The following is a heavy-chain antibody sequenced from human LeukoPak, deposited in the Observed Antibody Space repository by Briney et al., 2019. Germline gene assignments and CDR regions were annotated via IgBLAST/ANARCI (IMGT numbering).Heavy chain of an antibody. CDR2: IDPNIGDT. J-gene: IGHJ4*02. CDR3: ANGLWFGDTY. V-gene: IGHV1-2*02. CDR1: GYTFTGYY. Sequence: ASVKVSCKASGYTFTGYYMHWVRQAPGQGLEWMGWIDPNIGDTNYAQKFQGRVTMTRDTSFSTAYMELSRLRSDDTAVYYCANGLWFGDTYWGQGTLVTVSS. D-gene: IGHD3-10*01.